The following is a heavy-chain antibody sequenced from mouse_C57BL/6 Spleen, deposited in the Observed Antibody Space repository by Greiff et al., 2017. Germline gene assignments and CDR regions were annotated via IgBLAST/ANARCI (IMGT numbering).Heavy chain of an antibody. Sequence: DVKVEESGGGLVQPGGSMKLSCVASGFTFSNYWMNWVRQSPGKGLEWVAQIRLKSDNYATHYAASVKGRFTISRDDSNSSVYLQMNNLRAEDTGIYYCTAFYYDYDGGYFDVWGTGTTVTVSS. D-gene: IGHD2-4*01. CDR2: IRLKSDNYAT. V-gene: IGHV6-3*01. CDR3: TAFYYDYDGGYFDV. J-gene: IGHJ1*03. CDR1: GFTFSNYW.